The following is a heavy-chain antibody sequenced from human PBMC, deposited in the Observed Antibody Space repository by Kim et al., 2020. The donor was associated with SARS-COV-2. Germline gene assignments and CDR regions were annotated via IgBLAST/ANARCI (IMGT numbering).Heavy chain of an antibody. J-gene: IGHJ4*02. V-gene: IGHV3-11*06. Sequence: GRFTISRDNAKNSLYLQMNSLRAEDTAVYYCARGRSHGNYDILTGYYYFDYWGQGTLVTVSS. D-gene: IGHD3-9*01. CDR3: ARGRSHGNYDILTGYYYFDY.